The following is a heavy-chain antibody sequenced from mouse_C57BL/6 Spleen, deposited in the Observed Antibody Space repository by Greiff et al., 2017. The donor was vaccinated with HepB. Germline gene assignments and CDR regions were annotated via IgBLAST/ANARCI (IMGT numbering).Heavy chain of an antibody. CDR2: ISSGSSTI. J-gene: IGHJ2*01. D-gene: IGHD5-5*01. CDR3: AATSYFDY. V-gene: IGHV5-17*01. Sequence: EVHLVESGGGLVKPGGSLKLSCAASGFTFSDYGMHWVRQAPEKGLEWVAYISSGSSTIYYADTVKGRFTISRDNAKNTLFRQMTSLRSEDTAMYYCAATSYFDYWGQGTTLTVSS. CDR1: GFTFSDYG.